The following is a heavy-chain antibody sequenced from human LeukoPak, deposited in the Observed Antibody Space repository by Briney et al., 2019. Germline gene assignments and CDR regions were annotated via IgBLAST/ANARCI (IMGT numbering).Heavy chain of an antibody. D-gene: IGHD3-22*01. CDR1: GGSFSSGAFH. V-gene: IGHV4-30-4*01. J-gene: IGHJ5*02. CDR3: ARPYYYDSRIDP. CDR2: MYYSGST. Sequence: SETLSLTCAVSGGSFSSGAFHWRWIPPPPGKGLEWIAYMYYSGSTYYNPSLKSRVTMSADTSKNQLSLKLSSVTAADTAVYYCARPYYYDSRIDPWGQGILVTVSS.